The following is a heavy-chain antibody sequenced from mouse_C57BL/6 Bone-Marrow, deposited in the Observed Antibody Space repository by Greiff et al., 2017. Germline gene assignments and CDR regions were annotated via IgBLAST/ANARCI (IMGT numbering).Heavy chain of an antibody. Sequence: LQQSGAELVRPGSSVKLSCKDSYFAFMASAMHWVKQRPGHGLAWIGPLTMYSDATESSENFKGKATLTADTSSSTAYMELSSLTSEDSAVYYCARSGDRLGMEDWGQGTSVTVSS. CDR2: LTMYSDAT. D-gene: IGHD2-13*01. V-gene: IGHV1-49*01. CDR1: YFAFMASA. CDR3: ARSGDRLGMED. J-gene: IGHJ4*01.